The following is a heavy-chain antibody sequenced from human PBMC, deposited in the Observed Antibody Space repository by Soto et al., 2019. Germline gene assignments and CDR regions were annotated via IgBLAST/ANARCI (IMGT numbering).Heavy chain of an antibody. CDR1: GGSISTSSYF. J-gene: IGHJ4*02. Sequence: PSETLSLTCSVSGGSISTSSYFWGWIRQPPGKGLEWVGAVHYSGSANYRSSLQSRVTISVDTSQNQFSLRLRSVTAADTAVYYCARHRWGSGSYSGLLEFWGQGALVTVS. V-gene: IGHV4-39*01. CDR2: VHYSGSA. CDR3: ARHRWGSGSYSGLLEF. D-gene: IGHD3-10*01.